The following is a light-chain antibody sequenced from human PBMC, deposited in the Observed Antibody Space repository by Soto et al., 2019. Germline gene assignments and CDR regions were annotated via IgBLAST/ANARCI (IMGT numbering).Light chain of an antibody. J-gene: IGKJ1*01. CDR2: GAS. V-gene: IGKV3-20*01. Sequence: EIVLTQSPGTLSVSPGERATLSCRASQSISSNYLAWYQQKPGQAPRILIYGASSRATGTPDRFSGSGSGTDFTLIISRLEPEDSAIYYCQQYVSWTFGQGTKVEIK. CDR3: QQYVSWT. CDR1: QSISSNY.